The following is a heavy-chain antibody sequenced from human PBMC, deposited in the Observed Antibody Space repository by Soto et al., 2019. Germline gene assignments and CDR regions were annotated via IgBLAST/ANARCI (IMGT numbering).Heavy chain of an antibody. CDR1: GFTLGSHR. CDR3: ATVFDL. V-gene: IGHV3-74*01. Sequence: DVQLVESGGGLVQPGGSLRVSCAASGFTLGSHRIHWVRQPPGKGLEWVSRIDTDGGGISYADSVKGRFTISTDNAKNTVYLQMNGLRAEDTAVYYCATVFDLWGQGTLVTVSS. CDR2: IDTDGGGI. J-gene: IGHJ5*02.